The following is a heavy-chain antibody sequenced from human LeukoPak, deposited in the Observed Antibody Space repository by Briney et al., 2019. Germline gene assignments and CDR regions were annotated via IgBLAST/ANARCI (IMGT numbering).Heavy chain of an antibody. CDR3: TRDLSAGLRGGIDF. J-gene: IGHJ4*02. CDR2: ISSISHYI. Sequence: GGSLRLSCAASGFTFSSYSMNWVRQAPGKGLEWDSTISSISHYIYYADSVKGRFAISRDNARNSLFLQMSSLRAEDTAVYYCTRDLSAGLRGGIDFWGQGTLVTVSS. CDR1: GFTFSSYS. V-gene: IGHV3-21*06. D-gene: IGHD3-10*01.